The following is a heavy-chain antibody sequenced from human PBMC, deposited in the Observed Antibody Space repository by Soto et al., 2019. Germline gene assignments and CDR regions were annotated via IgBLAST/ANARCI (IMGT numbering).Heavy chain of an antibody. CDR1: GFTFDDYA. CDR2: ISWNSGSI. D-gene: IGHD4-17*01. Sequence: EVQLVESGGGLVQPGRSLRLSCAASGFTFDDYAMHWVRQAPGKRLEWFSGISWNSGSIGYADSVKGRFTISRDNAKNSLYLQMNSLRAEDTALYYCAKDSRLDYGDYGVFDYWGQGTLVTVSS. J-gene: IGHJ4*02. V-gene: IGHV3-9*01. CDR3: AKDSRLDYGDYGVFDY.